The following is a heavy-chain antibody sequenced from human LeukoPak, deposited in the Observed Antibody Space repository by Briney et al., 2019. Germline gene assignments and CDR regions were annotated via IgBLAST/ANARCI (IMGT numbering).Heavy chain of an antibody. D-gene: IGHD6-13*01. V-gene: IGHV3-21*01. J-gene: IGHJ4*02. CDR1: GFTFTSYT. Sequence: GGSLRLSCAASGFTFTSYTMNWVRQAPGKGLEWVSSISSSSSYIYYADSVKGRFTISRDNAKNSLYLQMNSLRAEDTAVYYCARDYSSPGNFDYWGQGTLVTVSS. CDR3: ARDYSSPGNFDY. CDR2: ISSSSSYI.